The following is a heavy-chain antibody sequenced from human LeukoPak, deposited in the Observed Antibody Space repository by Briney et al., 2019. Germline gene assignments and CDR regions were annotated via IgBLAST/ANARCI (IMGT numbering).Heavy chain of an antibody. Sequence: GGSLRLSCAASGFTFSNYAMSWVRQVPGRGLEWVSTISSRGDSTYDADFVKGRFTITRDNSRNTLYLQMNSLGAEDTAIYYCAQNSAGSSYSLVDHWGQGTLVTVSS. CDR2: ISSRGDST. CDR3: AQNSAGSSYSLVDH. J-gene: IGHJ4*02. D-gene: IGHD2-15*01. CDR1: GFTFSNYA. V-gene: IGHV3-23*01.